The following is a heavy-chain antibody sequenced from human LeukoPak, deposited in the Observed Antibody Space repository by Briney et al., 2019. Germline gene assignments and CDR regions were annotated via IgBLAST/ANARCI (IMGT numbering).Heavy chain of an antibody. CDR3: ARGRAMECPACMDV. Sequence: WISAYNGNTNYAQKLQGRVTMTTDTSTSTAYMELRSLRSDDTAVYYCARGRAMECPACMDVWGKGTTVTVSS. D-gene: IGHD3-3*01. V-gene: IGHV1-18*01. CDR2: ISAYNGNT. J-gene: IGHJ6*03.